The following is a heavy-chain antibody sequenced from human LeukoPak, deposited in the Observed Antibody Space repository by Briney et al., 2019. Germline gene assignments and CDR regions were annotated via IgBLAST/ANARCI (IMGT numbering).Heavy chain of an antibody. J-gene: IGHJ4*02. V-gene: IGHV1-69*04. CDR1: GGTFSSYA. D-gene: IGHD5-18*01. Sequence: SVKVSCKASGGTFSSYAISWVRQAPGQGLEWMGRIIPILGIANYAQKFQGRVTITADKSTSTAYMELSSLRSEDTAVYYCARDRMGYSSDFDYWGQGTLVTVSS. CDR3: ARDRMGYSSDFDY. CDR2: IIPILGIA.